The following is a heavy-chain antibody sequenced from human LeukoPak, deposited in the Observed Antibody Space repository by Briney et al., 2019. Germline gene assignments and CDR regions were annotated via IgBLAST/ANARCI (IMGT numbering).Heavy chain of an antibody. V-gene: IGHV3-7*01. CDR2: IKQDGTEK. CDR3: ARDRNADFWSGYYTDYFDY. CDR1: GFTFTTYW. J-gene: IGHJ4*02. D-gene: IGHD3-3*01. Sequence: GGSLRLSCAASGFTFTTYWMTWVRQAPGKGLEWVANIKQDGTEKYYVDSVKGRFTISRDNAKNSLYLQMNSLRAEDTAVYYCARDRNADFWSGYYTDYFDYWGQGTLVTVSS.